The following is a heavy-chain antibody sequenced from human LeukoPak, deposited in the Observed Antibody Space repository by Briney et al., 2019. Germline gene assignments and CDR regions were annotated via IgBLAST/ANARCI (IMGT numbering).Heavy chain of an antibody. V-gene: IGHV1-18*01. CDR2: ISAYNGNT. J-gene: IGHJ3*02. D-gene: IGHD3-22*01. Sequence: ASVKVSCKASGYTFTSYGISWVRQAPGQGPEWMGWISAYNGNTNYAQKLQGRVTMTTDTSTSTAYMELRSLRSEDTAVYYCARANTMIVVVTSAFDIWGQGTMVTVSS. CDR1: GYTFTSYG. CDR3: ARANTMIVVVTSAFDI.